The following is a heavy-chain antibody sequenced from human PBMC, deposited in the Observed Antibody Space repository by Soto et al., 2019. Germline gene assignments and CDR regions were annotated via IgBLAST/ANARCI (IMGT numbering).Heavy chain of an antibody. CDR1: GFAFSSYG. D-gene: IGHD5-12*01. CDR3: AKEVGFSGYDYAFDI. V-gene: IGHV3-23*01. CDR2: MSGSGGST. Sequence: EVQLLESGGGLVQPGGSLRLSCVASGFAFSSYGMSWVRQAPGKGLEWVSAMSGSGGSTYYADSVKGRFTISRDNSKNTLYLQMNSLRGEDTALYYCAKEVGFSGYDYAFDIWGQGTMVTVSS. J-gene: IGHJ3*02.